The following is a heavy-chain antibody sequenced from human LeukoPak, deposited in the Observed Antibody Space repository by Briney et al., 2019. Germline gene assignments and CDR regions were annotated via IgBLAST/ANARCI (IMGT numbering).Heavy chain of an antibody. Sequence: GGSLRLSCAASGSTFSDYSMNWVRQAPGKGLEWVSSISGRSSYMYYVASVQGRFTISRDNAKDSLYLQMNSLRAEDTAVYYCARAPPYCSGGSCYGGSDYWGQGTLVTVSS. CDR2: ISGRSSYM. CDR1: GSTFSDYS. J-gene: IGHJ4*02. D-gene: IGHD2-15*01. CDR3: ARAPPYCSGGSCYGGSDY. V-gene: IGHV3-21*01.